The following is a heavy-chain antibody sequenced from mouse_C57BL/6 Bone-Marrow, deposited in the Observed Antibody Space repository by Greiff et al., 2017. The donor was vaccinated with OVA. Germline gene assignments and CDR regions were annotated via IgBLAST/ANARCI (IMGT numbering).Heavy chain of an antibody. Sequence: VQLQQSGPVLVKPGASVKMSCKASGYTFTDYYMNWVKQSHGKSLEWIGVINPYNGGTSYNQKFKGKATLTVDKSSSTAYMELNSLTSEDSAVYYCAREGATMVTTRGFAYWGQGTLVTVSA. CDR3: AREGATMVTTRGFAY. CDR1: GYTFTDYY. D-gene: IGHD2-2*01. J-gene: IGHJ3*01. CDR2: INPYNGGT. V-gene: IGHV1-19*01.